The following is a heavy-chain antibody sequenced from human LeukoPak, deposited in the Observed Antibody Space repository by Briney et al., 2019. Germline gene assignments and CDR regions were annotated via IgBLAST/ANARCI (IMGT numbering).Heavy chain of an antibody. V-gene: IGHV4-34*01. CDR2: INHSGST. CDR1: GGSFSGYY. CDR3: ARVGMVRGPYPHDAFDI. Sequence: SETLSLTCAVYGGSFSGYYWNWIRQPPGKGLEWIGEINHSGSTNYNPSLKSRVTISVDTSMNQFSLRLSSVTAADTAVYYCARVGMVRGPYPHDAFDIWGQGTMVTVSS. D-gene: IGHD3-10*01. J-gene: IGHJ3*02.